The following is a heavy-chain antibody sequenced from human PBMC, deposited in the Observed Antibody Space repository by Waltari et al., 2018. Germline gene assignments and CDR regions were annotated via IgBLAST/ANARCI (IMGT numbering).Heavy chain of an antibody. Sequence: QVQLQESGPGLVKPSQTLSLTCTVSGGSISSGSYYWSWIRQPAGKGLEWIGYIYTSGSTHYNPSLTSRVTISVDTSKNQFSLKLSSVTAADTAVYYCARRFKSGGAFDIWGQGTLVTVSS. J-gene: IGHJ3*02. D-gene: IGHD5-12*01. V-gene: IGHV4-61*09. CDR2: IYTSGST. CDR3: ARRFKSGGAFDI. CDR1: GGSISSGSYY.